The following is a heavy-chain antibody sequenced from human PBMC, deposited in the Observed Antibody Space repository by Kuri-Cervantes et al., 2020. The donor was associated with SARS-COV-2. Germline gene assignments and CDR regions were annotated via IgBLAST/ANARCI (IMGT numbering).Heavy chain of an antibody. V-gene: IGHV4-30-2*01. D-gene: IGHD5-12*01. Sequence: SETLSLTCTVSGGSIGSGGYYWSWIRQPPGKGLEWIGYIYHSGSTYYNPSLKSRVTISVDRSKNQFSLKLSSVTAADTAVYYCARVGVATGGFWFDPWGQGTLVTVSS. CDR1: GGSIGSGGYY. J-gene: IGHJ5*02. CDR2: IYHSGST. CDR3: ARVGVATGGFWFDP.